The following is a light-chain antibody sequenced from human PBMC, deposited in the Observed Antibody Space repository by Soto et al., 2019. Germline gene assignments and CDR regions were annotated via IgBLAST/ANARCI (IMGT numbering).Light chain of an antibody. CDR2: EVS. CDR1: SSDVGGYNY. V-gene: IGLV2-14*01. CDR3: SSYTSSSPWV. J-gene: IGLJ3*02. Sequence: QSVLTQPASVSGSPGQSITISCTGTSSDVGGYNYVSWYQQHPGKAPKLMIYEVSNRPSGVSNRFSGSKSGNTASLTISGLQAEDEADYYCSSYTSSSPWVFGRGTKLTVL.